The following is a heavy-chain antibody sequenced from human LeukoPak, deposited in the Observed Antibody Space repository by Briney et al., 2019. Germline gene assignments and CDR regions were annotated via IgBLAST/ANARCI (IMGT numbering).Heavy chain of an antibody. CDR2: ITATGGST. V-gene: IGHV3-23*01. CDR3: ARRSRDGWYFDY. Sequence: PGGSLRLSCVASGFTFSIYGMNWVRQAPGKGLEWVSGITATGGSTYSADSVKGRFTISRDNSKNTLYLQMNSLRTEDTAVYYCARRSRDGWYFDYWGQGTLVTVSS. CDR1: GFTFSIYG. D-gene: IGHD5-24*01. J-gene: IGHJ4*02.